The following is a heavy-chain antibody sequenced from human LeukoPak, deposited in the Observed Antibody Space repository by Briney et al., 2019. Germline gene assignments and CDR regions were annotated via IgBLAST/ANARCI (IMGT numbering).Heavy chain of an antibody. D-gene: IGHD4-17*01. J-gene: IGHJ4*02. V-gene: IGHV1-69*04. CDR2: IIPILGIA. Sequence: SVKVSCKASGGTFSSYAISWVRQAPGQGLEWMGRIIPILGIANYAQKFQGRVTITADKSTSTAYMELSSLRSEDTAVYYCARGYDYGDYVPHFDYWGQGTLVTVSS. CDR1: GGTFSSYA. CDR3: ARGYDYGDYVPHFDY.